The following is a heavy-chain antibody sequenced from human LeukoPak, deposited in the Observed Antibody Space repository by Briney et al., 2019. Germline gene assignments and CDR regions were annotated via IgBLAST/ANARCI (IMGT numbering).Heavy chain of an antibody. CDR2: ITWNGGSV. J-gene: IGHJ4*02. CDR1: GFTFDDHG. CDR3: AKGEILGGLTGWPSK. D-gene: IGHD3-9*01. V-gene: IGHV3-9*01. Sequence: PGGSLRLSCAASGFTFDDHGMHWVRQPPGKGLEWVSGITWNGGSVGYADSVKGRFTISRDNTKNLLFLYMDSLRAEDTAFYCCAKGEILGGLTGWPSKWGQGTLVTVSS.